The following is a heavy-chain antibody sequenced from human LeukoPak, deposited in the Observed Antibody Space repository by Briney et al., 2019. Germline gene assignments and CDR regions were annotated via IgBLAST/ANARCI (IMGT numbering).Heavy chain of an antibody. CDR1: GFTVVSFA. J-gene: IGHJ4*02. V-gene: IGHV3-23*01. CDR3: PKYPTRSEGVGY. Sequence: PGGSLRLSFSAAGFTVVSFAMGAGRQAPGKGLEWVSAISGSGGSTYYADSVKGRFTISRDNSKNTLYLQMNSLRAEDTAVYYYPKYPTRSEGVGYWGQGTLVTVSS. CDR2: ISGSGGST.